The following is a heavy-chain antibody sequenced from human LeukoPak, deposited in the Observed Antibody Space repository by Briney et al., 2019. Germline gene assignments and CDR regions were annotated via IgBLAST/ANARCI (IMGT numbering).Heavy chain of an antibody. CDR3: VSGLLWFGDLNY. CDR2: IYTSGST. V-gene: IGHV4-4*07. J-gene: IGHJ4*02. CDR1: GGSISSYY. D-gene: IGHD3-10*01. Sequence: SETLSLTCTVSGGSISSYYWSWFRQPAGKGLEWIGRIYTSGSTNYNPSLKSRVTMSVDTSKNQFSLKLSSVTAADTAVYYCVSGLLWFGDLNYWGQGTLVTVSS.